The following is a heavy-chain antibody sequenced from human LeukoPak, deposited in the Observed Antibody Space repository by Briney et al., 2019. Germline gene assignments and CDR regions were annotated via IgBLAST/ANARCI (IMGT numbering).Heavy chain of an antibody. Sequence: LRLSCAASGFTFSDYYWSWIRQHPGKGLEWIGYIYDSGATYYSPALQSRVAISVDTSDYKFSLKLRSLTAADTAVYYCARGGDRRGFDYWGQGTLVTVSS. CDR2: IYDSGAT. J-gene: IGHJ4*02. CDR1: GFTFSDYY. CDR3: ARGGDRRGFDY. V-gene: IGHV4-31*02. D-gene: IGHD1-14*01.